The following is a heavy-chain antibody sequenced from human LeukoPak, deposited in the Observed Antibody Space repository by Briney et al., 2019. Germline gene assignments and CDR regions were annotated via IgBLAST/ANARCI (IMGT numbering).Heavy chain of an antibody. CDR3: ATGVHGIAAAGDYYFDY. Sequence: SETLSLTCTVPGYSISSGYYWGWIRQPPGKGLEWIGSIYHSGSTYYNPSLKSRVTISVDTSKNQFSLKLSSVTAADTAVYYCATGVHGIAAAGDYYFDYWGQGTLVTVSS. J-gene: IGHJ4*02. CDR1: GYSISSGYY. D-gene: IGHD6-13*01. CDR2: IYHSGST. V-gene: IGHV4-38-2*02.